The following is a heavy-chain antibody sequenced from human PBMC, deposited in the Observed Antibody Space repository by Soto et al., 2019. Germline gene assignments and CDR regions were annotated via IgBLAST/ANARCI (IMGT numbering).Heavy chain of an antibody. CDR2: INPLGFST. V-gene: IGHV1-46*01. CDR3: ARAAGRFGELCWFDP. D-gene: IGHD3-10*01. J-gene: IGHJ5*02. Sequence: QVQLVQSGAEVKKPGASVKVSCKASGYTFTSYNMHWVRQAPGQGLEWVGMINPLGFSTTYAQKFRGRVTMNSATSTSTGYMELTTLRSDDTAVYYCARAAGRFGELCWFDPWGQGTLVTVSP. CDR1: GYTFTSYN.